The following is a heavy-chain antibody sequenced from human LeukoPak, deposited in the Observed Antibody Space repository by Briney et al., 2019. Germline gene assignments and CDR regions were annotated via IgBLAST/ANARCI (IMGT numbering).Heavy chain of an antibody. CDR2: IAYDGSRA. Sequence: GGSLRLSCAASGLTFSSYAMHWVRQAPGKGLEWVAVIAYDGSRAFYADSVKGRFTISRDNSKNTMSVQMDDLRAEDTAVYYCTRYNNDHFDYWGQGTLVTVSS. J-gene: IGHJ4*02. V-gene: IGHV3-30*04. CDR1: GLTFSSYA. CDR3: TRYNNDHFDY. D-gene: IGHD1-14*01.